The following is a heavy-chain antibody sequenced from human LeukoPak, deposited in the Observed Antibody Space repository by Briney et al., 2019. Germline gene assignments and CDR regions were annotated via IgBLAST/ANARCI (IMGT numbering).Heavy chain of an antibody. CDR1: GFTFSSYD. D-gene: IGHD2-21*02. Sequence: GESLKISCAASGFTFSSYDMHWVRQATGKGLEWVSAISAAGDTYYLDSVKGRFTISRENAKNSLYLQMNSLRAGDTAVYYCVALGDRIYWGQGTLVTVPS. V-gene: IGHV3-13*01. CDR3: VALGDRIY. CDR2: ISAAGDT. J-gene: IGHJ4*02.